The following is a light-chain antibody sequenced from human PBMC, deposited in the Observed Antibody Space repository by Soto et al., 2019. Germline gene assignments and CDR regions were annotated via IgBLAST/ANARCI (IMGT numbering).Light chain of an antibody. J-gene: IGKJ4*01. CDR1: QSVSSE. CDR2: AAS. CDR3: QQYNNWPLT. Sequence: EIVMTQSPATLSVSPGERATLSCRASQSVSSELAWYQQKPGQAPRLLIYAASSRATGIPARFSGSGSGTDFTLTISSLQSEDFAVYYCQQYNNWPLTFGGGTKVEIK. V-gene: IGKV3-15*01.